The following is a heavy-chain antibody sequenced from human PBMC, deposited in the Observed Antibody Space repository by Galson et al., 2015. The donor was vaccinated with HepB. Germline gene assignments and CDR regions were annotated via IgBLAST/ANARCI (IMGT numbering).Heavy chain of an antibody. CDR1: GYTFTGYY. D-gene: IGHD1-26*01. CDR2: INPNSGGT. CDR3: ARDVGAIMYSYPKYYFDY. J-gene: IGHJ4*02. Sequence: SVKVSCKASGYTFTGYYMHWIRQAPGQGLEWMGWINPNSGGTNYAQKFQGRVTMTRDTSISTAYMELSRLRSDDTAVYYCARDVGAIMYSYPKYYFDYWGQGTLVTVSS. V-gene: IGHV1-2*02.